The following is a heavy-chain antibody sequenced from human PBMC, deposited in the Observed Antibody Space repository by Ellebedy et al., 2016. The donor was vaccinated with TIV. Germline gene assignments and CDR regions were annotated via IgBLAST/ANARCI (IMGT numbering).Heavy chain of an antibody. CDR2: IYPGDSDT. D-gene: IGHD4-23*01. Sequence: GESLKISCKGSGYSFTSYWIGWVRQMPGKGLEWMGIIYPGDSDTRYSPSFQGQVTISADKSISTAYLQWSSLKASDTAMYYCASTGMTTVATMVAFDIWGQGTMVTVSS. J-gene: IGHJ3*02. CDR1: GYSFTSYW. V-gene: IGHV5-51*01. CDR3: ASTGMTTVATMVAFDI.